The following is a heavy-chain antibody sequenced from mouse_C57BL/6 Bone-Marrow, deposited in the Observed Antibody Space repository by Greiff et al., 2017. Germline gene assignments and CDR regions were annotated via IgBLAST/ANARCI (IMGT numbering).Heavy chain of an antibody. Sequence: QVQLKQSGAELARPGASVKLSCKASGYTFTSYCISWVKQRTGQGLEWIGEIYPRSGNTYYNEKFKGKATLTADTSSSTAYMELRSLTSEDSAVYFGATIDYGYDDYWGQGTTLTVSS. CDR2: IYPRSGNT. V-gene: IGHV1-81*01. CDR3: ATIDYGYDDY. J-gene: IGHJ2*01. D-gene: IGHD2-2*01. CDR1: GYTFTSYC.